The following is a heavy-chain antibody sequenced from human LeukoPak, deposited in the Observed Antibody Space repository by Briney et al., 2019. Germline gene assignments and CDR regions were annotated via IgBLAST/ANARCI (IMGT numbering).Heavy chain of an antibody. CDR1: GYSFTSYW. D-gene: IGHD6-19*01. V-gene: IGHV5-51*01. Sequence: GESLKISCKGSGYSFTSYWIGWVRQMPGKGLEWMGITYPGDSDTRYSPSFQGQVTISADKSISTAYLQWSSLKASDTAMYYCARRGSPWYSSGWYYFDYWGQGTLVTVSS. J-gene: IGHJ4*02. CDR3: ARRGSPWYSSGWYYFDY. CDR2: TYPGDSDT.